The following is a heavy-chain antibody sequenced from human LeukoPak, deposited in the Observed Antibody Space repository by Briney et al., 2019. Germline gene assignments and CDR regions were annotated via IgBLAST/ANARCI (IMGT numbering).Heavy chain of an antibody. CDR3: AGEVVTPSAFDI. CDR1: GGTFSSYA. Sequence: SVKVSCKASGGTFSSYAISWVRQAPGQGLEWMGGIIPIFGTANYAQKFQGRVTITADESTSTAYMELSSLRSEDTAVYYCAGEVVTPSAFDIWGQGTMVTVSS. J-gene: IGHJ3*02. CDR2: IIPIFGTA. D-gene: IGHD2-21*02. V-gene: IGHV1-69*13.